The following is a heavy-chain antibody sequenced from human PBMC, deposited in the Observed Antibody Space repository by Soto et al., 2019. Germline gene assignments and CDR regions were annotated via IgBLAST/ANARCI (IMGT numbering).Heavy chain of an antibody. Sequence: EVQLVESGGGLVKPGGSLRLSCAASGFTFSSYSMNWVRQAPGKGLEWVSSISSSSSYIYYADSVKGRFTISRDNAKNLLYLQMNSVRAEDTAVYYCARIYGDYVLQDAFDIWGQGTMVTVSS. CDR1: GFTFSSYS. D-gene: IGHD4-17*01. CDR2: ISSSSSYI. J-gene: IGHJ3*02. CDR3: ARIYGDYVLQDAFDI. V-gene: IGHV3-21*01.